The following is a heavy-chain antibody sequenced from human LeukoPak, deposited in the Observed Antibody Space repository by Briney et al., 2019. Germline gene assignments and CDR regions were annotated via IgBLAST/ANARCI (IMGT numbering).Heavy chain of an antibody. CDR1: GGSISSYY. CDR2: IYYSGST. J-gene: IGHJ6*02. CDR3: ASLAGGDGYRFYYGMDV. V-gene: IGHV4-59*01. Sequence: PSETLSLTCTVSGGSISSYYWSWIRQPPGKGLEWIGYIYYSGSTNYNPSLKSRVTISVDTSKNQFSLKLSSVTAADTAVYYCASLAGGDGYRFYYGMDVWGQGTTATVSS. D-gene: IGHD5-24*01.